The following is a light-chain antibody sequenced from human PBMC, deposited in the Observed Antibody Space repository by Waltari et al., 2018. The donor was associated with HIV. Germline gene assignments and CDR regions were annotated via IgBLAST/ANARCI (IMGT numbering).Light chain of an antibody. V-gene: IGKV1-NL1*01. CDR2: ETS. CDR3: QQYYSTPRT. Sequence: DIQMTQSPSSLSASVGDRVTVTCRASQGISNSLAWYQQKPGKAPELLLYETSRLQSGVPSRFSGSGSGTDYTRTISSLQPDDFASYYCQQYYSTPRTFGQGTKVEIK. J-gene: IGKJ1*01. CDR1: QGISNS.